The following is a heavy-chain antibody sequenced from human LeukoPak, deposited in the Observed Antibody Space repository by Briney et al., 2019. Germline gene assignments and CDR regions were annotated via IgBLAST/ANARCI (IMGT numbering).Heavy chain of an antibody. CDR3: ARLRWPRGGRSSFDY. Sequence: GESLKISCKGSGYSFTSHWIGWVRQMPGKGLEWMGIVDPDDSDTIYSPSFQGQVTISADESITTAYLQWSSLKASDTAMYYCARLRWPRGGRSSFDYWGQGALVTVSS. J-gene: IGHJ4*02. D-gene: IGHD3-10*01. CDR1: GYSFTSHW. CDR2: VDPDDSDT. V-gene: IGHV5-51*01.